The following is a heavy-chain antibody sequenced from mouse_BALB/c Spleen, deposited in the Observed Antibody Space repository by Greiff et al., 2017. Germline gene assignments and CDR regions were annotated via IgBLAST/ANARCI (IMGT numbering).Heavy chain of an antibody. CDR1: GYTFTSYG. D-gene: IGHD2-1*01. CDR2: IYPGSGST. Sequence: LQQPGSELVRPGASVKLSCKASGYTFTSYGMHWVKQRPGQGLEWIGNIYPGSGSTNYDEKFKSKATLTVDTSSSTAYMQLSSLTSEDSAVYYCTRNGNYWFAYWGQGTLVTVSA. CDR3: TRNGNYWFAY. J-gene: IGHJ3*01. V-gene: IGHV1S22*01.